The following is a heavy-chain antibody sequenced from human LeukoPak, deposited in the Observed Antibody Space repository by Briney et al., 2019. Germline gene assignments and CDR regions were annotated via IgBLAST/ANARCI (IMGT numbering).Heavy chain of an antibody. J-gene: IGHJ4*02. CDR3: ATRGDLSSGYRFDY. CDR2: TYSGGTT. D-gene: IGHD3-22*01. CDR1: GFTVSSNY. V-gene: IGHV3-66*01. Sequence: GGSLRLSCAASGFTVSSNYMSWVRQAPGKGLEWVSVTYSGGTTYYADSVKSRFTISRDNSKNTLYLQMNSLRAEDTAVYYCATRGDLSSGYRFDYWGQGTLVTVSS.